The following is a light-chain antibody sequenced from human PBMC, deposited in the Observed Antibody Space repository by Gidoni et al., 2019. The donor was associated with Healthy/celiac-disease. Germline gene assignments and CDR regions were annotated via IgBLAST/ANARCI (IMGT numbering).Light chain of an antibody. V-gene: IGKV3-20*01. Sequence: EIVLTQSPGTLSLSPGERATLSCRASQGVSSRYLAWYQQKPGQAPRLPIYGASSRATGIPDRFSGSGSGTDFTLTISRLEPEDFAVYYCQQYGSSPRTFGQGTKVEIK. CDR3: QQYGSSPRT. J-gene: IGKJ1*01. CDR1: QGVSSRY. CDR2: GAS.